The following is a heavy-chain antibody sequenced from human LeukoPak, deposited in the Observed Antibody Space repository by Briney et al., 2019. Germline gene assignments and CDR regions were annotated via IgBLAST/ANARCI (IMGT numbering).Heavy chain of an antibody. D-gene: IGHD3-22*01. CDR2: ILYDGSKK. V-gene: IGHV3-30*02. Sequence: GGSLRLSCAASGFTFSHHGVHWVSQAPGKGLEWVAFILYDGSKKYYVDSVKGRFTISRDNSKNALSLQMNSLRAEDTAMYYCARAVDKGTGYYMDFWGQGTLVTVSS. CDR3: ARAVDKGTGYYMDF. CDR1: GFTFSHHG. J-gene: IGHJ4*02.